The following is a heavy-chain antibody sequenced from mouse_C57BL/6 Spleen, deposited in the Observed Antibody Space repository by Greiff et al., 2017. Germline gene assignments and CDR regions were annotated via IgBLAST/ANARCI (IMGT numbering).Heavy chain of an antibody. J-gene: IGHJ1*03. CDR1: GYSITSGYY. V-gene: IGHV3-6*01. CDR3: ARDRTLYWYFDV. CDR2: ISYDGSN. Sequence: VQLQQSGPGLVKPSQSLSLTCSVTGYSITSGYYWNWIRQFPGNKLEWMGYISYDGSNNYNPSLKNRISITRDTSKNQFFLKLNSVTTEDTATYYCARDRTLYWYFDVWGTGTTVTVSS.